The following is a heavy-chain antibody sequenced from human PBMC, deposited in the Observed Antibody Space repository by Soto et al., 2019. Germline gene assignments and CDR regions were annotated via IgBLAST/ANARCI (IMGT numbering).Heavy chain of an antibody. V-gene: IGHV4-39*01. J-gene: IGHJ5*02. CDR1: GGSISSSSYY. CDR3: ARWSPVADWFDP. Sequence: PSETLPLTCTVSGGSISSSSYYWGWIRQPPGKGLEWIGSIYYSGSTYYNPSLKSRVTISVDTSKNQFSLKLSSVTAADTAVYYWARWSPVADWFDPWGQGTLVAASS. CDR2: IYYSGST. D-gene: IGHD2-15*01.